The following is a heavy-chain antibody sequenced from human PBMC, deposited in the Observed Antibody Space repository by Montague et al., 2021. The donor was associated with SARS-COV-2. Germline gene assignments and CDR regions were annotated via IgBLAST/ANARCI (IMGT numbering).Heavy chain of an antibody. J-gene: IGHJ3*02. CDR2: IYYSGST. CDR3: ARRGRTLVPVATTIGGFDI. Sequence: SETLSLTCTVSGGSISSSNYYWDWIRQPPGKGLEWIGSIYYSGSTYYNPSLKSRVTISVDTSKNHFSLKLSSVTAADTAVYYCARRGRTLVPVATTIGGFDIWGRGTMVTVSS. CDR1: GGSISSSNYY. D-gene: IGHD5-12*01. V-gene: IGHV4-39*02.